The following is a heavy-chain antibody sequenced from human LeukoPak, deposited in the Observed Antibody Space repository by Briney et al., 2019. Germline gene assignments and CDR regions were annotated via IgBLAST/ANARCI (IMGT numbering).Heavy chain of an antibody. CDR3: TKESESYDSSGSTFDY. Sequence: PGGSLRLSCAASGFTFSSYSMNWVRQAPGKGLEWVSSISSSSYIYYADSVKGRFTISRDNSKNTLYLQMDSLRAEDTAVYYCTKESESYDSSGSTFDYWGQGTLVTVSS. CDR2: ISSSSYI. CDR1: GFTFSSYS. V-gene: IGHV3-21*01. J-gene: IGHJ4*02. D-gene: IGHD3-22*01.